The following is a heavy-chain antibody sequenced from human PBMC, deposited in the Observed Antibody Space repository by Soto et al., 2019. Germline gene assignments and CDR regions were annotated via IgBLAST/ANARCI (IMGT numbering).Heavy chain of an antibody. V-gene: IGHV3-15*01. CDR3: TTAPYNDAFDI. D-gene: IGHD1-1*01. CDR2: IKSKTDGGTT. J-gene: IGHJ3*02. Sequence: GESLKISCAASGFTFSNAWMSWVRQAPGKGLEWVGRIKSKTDGGTTDYAAPVKGRFTISRDDSKNTLYLQMNSLKTEDTAVYYCTTAPYNDAFDIWGQGTMVTVSS. CDR1: GFTFSNAW.